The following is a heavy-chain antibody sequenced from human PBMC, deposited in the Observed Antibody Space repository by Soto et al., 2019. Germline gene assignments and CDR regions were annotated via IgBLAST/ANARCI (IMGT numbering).Heavy chain of an antibody. V-gene: IGHV3-30*18. D-gene: IGHD2-2*01. CDR1: GFTFSSYG. J-gene: IGHJ6*02. CDR2: ISYDGSNK. Sequence: QVQLVESGGGVVQPGRSLRLSCAASGFTFSSYGMHWVRQAPGKGLEWVAVISYDGSNKYYADSVKGRFTISRDNSKNTLYLQMNSLRAEDTAVYYCAKDVVNIVVVPAAINHYYYGMDVWGQGTTVTVSS. CDR3: AKDVVNIVVVPAAINHYYYGMDV.